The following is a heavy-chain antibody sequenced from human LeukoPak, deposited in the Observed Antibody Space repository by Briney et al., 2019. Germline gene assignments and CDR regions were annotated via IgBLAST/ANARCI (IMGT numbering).Heavy chain of an antibody. Sequence: GGSLRLSCAASGFTFSDYYMSWVRQAPGKGLEWVANIKQDGSEKYYVDSVKGRFTISRDNAKNSLYLQMNSLRAEDTAVYYCAREQCSGGSCYSDYWGQGTLVTVSS. D-gene: IGHD2-15*01. CDR1: GFTFSDYY. J-gene: IGHJ4*02. CDR2: IKQDGSEK. CDR3: AREQCSGGSCYSDY. V-gene: IGHV3-7*01.